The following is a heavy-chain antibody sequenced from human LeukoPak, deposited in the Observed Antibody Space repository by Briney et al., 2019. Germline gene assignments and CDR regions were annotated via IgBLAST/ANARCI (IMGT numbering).Heavy chain of an antibody. V-gene: IGHV4-59*08. CDR3: ARNSITMVRGVRENWFDP. D-gene: IGHD3-10*01. Sequence: SETLSLTCSVSGGSIRSYFWSWIRQPAGKGLEWIGYIDDSGNTKYNPSLKNRVTISVDTSKNQFSLKLSSVTAADTAVYYCARNSITMVRGVRENWFDPWGQGTLVTVSS. J-gene: IGHJ5*02. CDR2: IDDSGNT. CDR1: GGSIRSYF.